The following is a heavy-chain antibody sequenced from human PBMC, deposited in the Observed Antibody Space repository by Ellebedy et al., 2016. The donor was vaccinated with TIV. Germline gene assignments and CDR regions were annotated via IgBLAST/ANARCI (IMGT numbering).Heavy chain of an antibody. Sequence: GESLKISCAASGFTFGFSFSRYAMSWVRQAPGKGLEWVSGISGSGGSTYYADSVKGRFTISRDNSKNQLYLQLNSLRAEDTALYYCARTTTMTTFGAFDFWGQGTMVTVSS. V-gene: IGHV3-23*01. D-gene: IGHD3-16*01. CDR1: GFTFGFSFSRYA. J-gene: IGHJ3*01. CDR3: ARTTTMTTFGAFDF. CDR2: ISGSGGST.